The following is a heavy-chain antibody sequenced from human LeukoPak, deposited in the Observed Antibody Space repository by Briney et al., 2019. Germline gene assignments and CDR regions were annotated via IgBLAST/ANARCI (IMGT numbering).Heavy chain of an antibody. D-gene: IGHD6-19*01. Sequence: GGSLRLSCAASGFTFSSYWMHWVRQAPGKGLVWVSRINSDGSSTSYADSVKGRFTISRDNSKNTLYLQMNSLRAEDTAVYYCARDSSGWYGCLDYWGQGTLVTVSS. CDR1: GFTFSSYW. CDR2: INSDGSST. CDR3: ARDSSGWYGCLDY. J-gene: IGHJ4*02. V-gene: IGHV3-74*01.